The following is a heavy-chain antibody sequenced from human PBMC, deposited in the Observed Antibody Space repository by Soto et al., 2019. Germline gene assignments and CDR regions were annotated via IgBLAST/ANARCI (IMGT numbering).Heavy chain of an antibody. D-gene: IGHD3-10*01. CDR3: ARRYGSGSTYYSYGMDV. V-gene: IGHV5-51*01. CDR2: IYPGDSDT. Sequence: GESLKISCKGSGYSFTSYWICWVRQMPRKGLEWMGIIYPGDSDTRYSPSFQGQVTISADKSISTAYLQWSSLRASDTAMYSSARRYGSGSTYYSYGMDVWGQGPTVTVPS. J-gene: IGHJ6*02. CDR1: GYSFTSYW.